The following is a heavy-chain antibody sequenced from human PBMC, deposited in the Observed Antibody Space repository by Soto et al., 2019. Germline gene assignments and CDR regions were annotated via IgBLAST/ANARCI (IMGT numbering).Heavy chain of an antibody. CDR1: GYTFTGYY. D-gene: IGHD3-16*01. Sequence: VKVSCKASGYTFTGYYLHWIRQAPGQGLQWMGWMRPDSGGANYAQKFQGRVSMTRDTSTSTFYMELSRLASDDTAVYYCARDPHEGVYDYWGQGTQVTVSS. V-gene: IGHV1-2*02. CDR3: ARDPHEGVYDY. J-gene: IGHJ4*02. CDR2: MRPDSGGA.